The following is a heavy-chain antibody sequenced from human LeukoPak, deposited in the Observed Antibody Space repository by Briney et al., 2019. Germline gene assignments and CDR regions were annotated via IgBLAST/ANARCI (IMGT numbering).Heavy chain of an antibody. V-gene: IGHV1-8*01. D-gene: IGHD3-3*01. CDR2: MNPNSGNT. Sequence: ASVKVSCKASGYTFTSYDINWVRQATGQGLGWMGWMNPNSGNTGYAQKFQGRVTMTRNTSISTAYMELSSLRSEDTAVYYCARVSLSPDFWSGKQVDVWGQGTTVTVSS. CDR3: ARVSLSPDFWSGKQVDV. J-gene: IGHJ6*02. CDR1: GYTFTSYD.